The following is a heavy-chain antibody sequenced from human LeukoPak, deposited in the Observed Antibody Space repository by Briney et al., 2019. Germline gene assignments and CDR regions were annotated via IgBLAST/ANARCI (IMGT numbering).Heavy chain of an antibody. V-gene: IGHV4-34*01. J-gene: IGHJ4*02. CDR1: GGSFSGYY. CDR2: INHSGST. CDR3: ATRRAPRSPWDY. Sequence: SETLSLTCAVYGGSFSGYYWSWIRQPPGKGLEWIGEINHSGSTNCNPSLKSRVTISVDTSKNQFSLKLSSVTAADTAVYYCATRRAPRSPWDYWGQGTLVTVSS.